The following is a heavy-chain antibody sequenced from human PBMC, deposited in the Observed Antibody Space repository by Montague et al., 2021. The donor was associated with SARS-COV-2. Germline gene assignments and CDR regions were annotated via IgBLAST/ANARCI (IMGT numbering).Heavy chain of an antibody. V-gene: IGHV4-34*01. D-gene: IGHD6-13*01. CDR1: GGSFSGYY. CDR3: ARAGVAAGATAETYYYYYYGMDA. J-gene: IGHJ6*02. CDR2: INHSGST. Sequence: SETLSLTCAVYGGSFSGYYWSWIRQPPGKGLEWIGEINHSGSTNYNPSLKSRVTISVDTSKNQFSLKLSSVTAADTAVYYCARAGVAAGATAETYYYYYYGMDAWGQVTTVTVS.